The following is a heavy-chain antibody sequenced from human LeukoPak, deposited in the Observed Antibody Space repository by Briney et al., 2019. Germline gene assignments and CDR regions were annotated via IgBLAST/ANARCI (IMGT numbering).Heavy chain of an antibody. CDR1: GFTFSSNW. D-gene: IGHD3-22*01. V-gene: IGHV3-7*01. Sequence: GSLRLSCATSGFTFSSNWMTWVRQAPGKGLEWVANIKEDGSENYYVDSVKGRFTISRDNAKNSLYLQMNSLRAEDTAVYYCARGRITMTWGQGTVVTVSS. CDR2: IKEDGSEN. J-gene: IGHJ4*02. CDR3: ARGRITMT.